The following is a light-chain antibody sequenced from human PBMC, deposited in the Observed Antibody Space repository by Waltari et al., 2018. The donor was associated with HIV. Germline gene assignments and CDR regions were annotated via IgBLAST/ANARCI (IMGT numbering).Light chain of an antibody. V-gene: IGLV1-44*01. CDR2: SNN. J-gene: IGLJ2*01. CDR1: SSNIGSNT. CDR3: AAWDDSLNGVV. Sequence: QSVLTQPPSASGTPGQRVTISCSGSSSNIGSNTVNWYQQLPGTAPKLLIYSNNQRPSGVPDRFSASNAGTSASRAISGLQSEDEADYSCAAWDDSLNGVVFGGGTKLTVL.